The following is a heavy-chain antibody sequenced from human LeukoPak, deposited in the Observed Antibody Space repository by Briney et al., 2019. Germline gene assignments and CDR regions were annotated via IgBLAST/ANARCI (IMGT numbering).Heavy chain of an antibody. CDR1: GFNFSHYS. J-gene: IGHJ5*01. CDR2: ISRSSTTI. D-gene: IGHD3-10*01. V-gene: IGHV3-48*02. Sequence: GGSVRLSCAGSGFNFSHYSMNWVRQAPGKGLEWLSYISRSSTTIFYTDSVRGRFTISRDTAKDSVYLRMHSLRDGDADVYYCARSDGSGRGRDSWGQGTLVIDCS. CDR3: ARSDGSGRGRDS.